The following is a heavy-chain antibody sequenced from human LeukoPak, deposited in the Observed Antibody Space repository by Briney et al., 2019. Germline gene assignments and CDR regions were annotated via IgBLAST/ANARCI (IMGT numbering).Heavy chain of an antibody. CDR3: AVSLTTGGYYGMDV. Sequence: GASVKVSCKVSGYTLTELSLHWVRQAPGKGLEWMGRFDPEDGETIYARKFQGRVTMTEDTSTDTAYMELSSLRSEDTAVYFCAVSLTTGGYYGMDVWGQGTTVTLSS. CDR2: FDPEDGET. V-gene: IGHV1-24*01. D-gene: IGHD1-1*01. CDR1: GYTLTELS. J-gene: IGHJ6*02.